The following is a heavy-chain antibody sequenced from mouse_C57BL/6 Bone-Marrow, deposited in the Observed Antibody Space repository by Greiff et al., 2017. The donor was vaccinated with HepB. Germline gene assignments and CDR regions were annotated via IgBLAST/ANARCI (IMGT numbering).Heavy chain of an antibody. CDR1: GFTFSSYA. CDR2: ISDGGSYT. CDR3: ARSGSSLFAY. J-gene: IGHJ3*01. D-gene: IGHD1-1*01. V-gene: IGHV5-4*01. Sequence: EVHLVESGGGLVKPGGSLKLSCAASGFTFSSYAMSWVRQTPEKRLEWVATISDGGSYTYYPDNVKGRFTISRDNAKNNLYLQMSNLKSEDTAMYYCARSGSSLFAYWGQGTLVTVSA.